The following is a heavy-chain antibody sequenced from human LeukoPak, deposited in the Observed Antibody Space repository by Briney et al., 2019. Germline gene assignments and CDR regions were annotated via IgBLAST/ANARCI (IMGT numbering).Heavy chain of an antibody. CDR1: GGSISSYY. Sequence: SETLSLTCTVSGGSISSYYWSWIRQPPGKGLEWIGYIYYSGSTNYNPSLQSRVTISVDTSKNQFSLKLSSVTAADTAVYYCARSPNSGTLVRFDPWGQGTLVIVSS. CDR2: IYYSGST. V-gene: IGHV4-59*01. J-gene: IGHJ5*02. D-gene: IGHD1-26*01. CDR3: ARSPNSGTLVRFDP.